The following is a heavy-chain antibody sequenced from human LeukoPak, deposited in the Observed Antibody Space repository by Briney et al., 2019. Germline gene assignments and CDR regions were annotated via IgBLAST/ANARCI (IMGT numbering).Heavy chain of an antibody. CDR2: MYWDDEK. Sequence: TLSLTCALSGGSLSSGSYYCNWARQPPGKALGLLGLMYWDDEKYYRTSLKHRLTISKDTSKNQVVLTMTSMDPVDTATYYCTRMRGYSSSWYYFDFWGQGTLVTVSS. V-gene: IGHV2-70*18. CDR3: TRMRGYSSSWYYFDF. CDR1: GGSLSSGSYY. D-gene: IGHD6-13*01. J-gene: IGHJ4*02.